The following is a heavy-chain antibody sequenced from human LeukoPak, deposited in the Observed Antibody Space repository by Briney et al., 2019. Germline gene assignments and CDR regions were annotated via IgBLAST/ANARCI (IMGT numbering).Heavy chain of an antibody. CDR3: ARDHRYAFDN. CDR2: VGISSGNT. CDR1: VFNFIDYS. J-gene: IGHJ4*01. V-gene: IGHV3-48*01. Sequence: GGSLRLSCAASVFNFIDYSMNWLRQAPGKGLEWISYVGISSGNTKYADSVKGRFTISRDKARNSLYLQMNSLRVEDPAVYYCARDHRYAFDNWGHGTLVTVSS. D-gene: IGHD5-12*01.